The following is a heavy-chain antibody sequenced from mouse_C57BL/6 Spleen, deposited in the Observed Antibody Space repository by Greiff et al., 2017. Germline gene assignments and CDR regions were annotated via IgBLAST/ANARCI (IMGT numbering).Heavy chain of an antibody. D-gene: IGHD1-1*01. CDR1: GYTFTSYW. CDR2: IYPGSGST. V-gene: IGHV1-55*01. Sequence: QVQLKQPGAELVKPGASVKMSCKASGYTFTSYWITWVKQRPGQGLEWIGDIYPGSGSTNYNEKFKSKATLTVDTSSSTAYMQLSSLTSEDSAVYYCARSGYYGSSPFAYWGQGTTLTVSS. J-gene: IGHJ2*01. CDR3: ARSGYYGSSPFAY.